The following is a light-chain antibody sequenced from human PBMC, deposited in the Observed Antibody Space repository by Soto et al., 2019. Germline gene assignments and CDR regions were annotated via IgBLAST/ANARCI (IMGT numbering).Light chain of an antibody. CDR3: QEYGSAPST. Sequence: EIVLTQSPGTLSLSPGERATLSCRASQSVSRNFLAWYQQKPGQAPKLLISGASSRATGIPDRFSGSGSGTDLTLTISRLEPEDYALYSYQEYGSAPSTFGQGTKVDIK. V-gene: IGKV3-20*01. CDR2: GAS. CDR1: QSVSRNF. J-gene: IGKJ2*02.